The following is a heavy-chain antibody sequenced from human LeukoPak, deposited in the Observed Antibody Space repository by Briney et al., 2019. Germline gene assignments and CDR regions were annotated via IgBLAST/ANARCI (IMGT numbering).Heavy chain of an antibody. J-gene: IGHJ4*02. Sequence: GGSLRLSCAASGFTFSSYSMNWVRQAPGKGLEWVSYISSSSSTIYYADSVKGRFTISRDNAKNSLYLQMNSLRAEDTAVYYCARDYYDSSGYYYALWGQGTLVTVSS. CDR2: ISSSSSTI. CDR3: ARDYYDSSGYYYAL. D-gene: IGHD3-22*01. CDR1: GFTFSSYS. V-gene: IGHV3-48*01.